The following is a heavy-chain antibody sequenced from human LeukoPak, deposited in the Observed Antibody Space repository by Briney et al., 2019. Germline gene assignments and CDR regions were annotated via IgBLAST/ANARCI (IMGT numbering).Heavy chain of an antibody. J-gene: IGHJ5*02. CDR3: ARPGTTHAASWFDP. D-gene: IGHD4-11*01. Sequence: SETLSLTCTVSGGSISSYYWSWIRQPPGKGLEWIGYIYYSGSTYYNPSLKSRVTISVDTSKNQFSLKLSSVTAADTAVYYCARPGTTHAASWFDPWGQGTLVTVSS. CDR1: GGSISSYY. CDR2: IYYSGST. V-gene: IGHV4-59*08.